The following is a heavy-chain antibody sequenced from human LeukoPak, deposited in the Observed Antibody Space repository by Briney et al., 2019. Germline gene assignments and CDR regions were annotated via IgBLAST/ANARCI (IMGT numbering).Heavy chain of an antibody. J-gene: IGHJ4*02. Sequence: PGGSLRLSCAASGFTFRTYWMSWVRQAPGKGLEWVANIKQDGSEKFYVDSVKGRFTISRDNAKNSLYLQMNSLRAEDTAVYYCARLFSGSYYDDEFLDYWGQGALVTVSS. CDR3: ARLFSGSYYDDEFLDY. V-gene: IGHV3-7*01. CDR1: GFTFRTYW. CDR2: IKQDGSEK. D-gene: IGHD1-26*01.